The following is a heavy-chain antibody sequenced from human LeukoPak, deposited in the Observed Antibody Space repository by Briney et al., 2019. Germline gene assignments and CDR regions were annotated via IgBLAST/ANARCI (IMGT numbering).Heavy chain of an antibody. CDR3: ARDGLQFLDYFDY. J-gene: IGHJ4*02. V-gene: IGHV3-21*01. CDR2: ISSSSSYI. CDR1: GFTFSSYW. D-gene: IGHD3-3*01. Sequence: GGSLRLSCAASGFTFSSYWMNWVRQAPGKGLEWVSSISSSSSYIYYADSVKGRFTISRDNAKNSLYLQMNSLRAEDTAVYYCARDGLQFLDYFDYWGQGTLVTVSS.